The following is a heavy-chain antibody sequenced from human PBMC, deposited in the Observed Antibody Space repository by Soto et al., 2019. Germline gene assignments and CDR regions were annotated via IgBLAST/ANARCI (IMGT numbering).Heavy chain of an antibody. Sequence: PGGSLRLSCTASGFTFTRYSMNWVRQAPGKGLEWVSSISSTTNYIYYGDSMKGRFTISRDNAKNSLYLEMNSLRAEDTAVYYCARETEDLTSNFDYWGQGTLVTVSS. V-gene: IGHV3-21*06. CDR1: GFTFTRYS. CDR2: ISSTTNYI. CDR3: ARETEDLTSNFDY. J-gene: IGHJ4*02.